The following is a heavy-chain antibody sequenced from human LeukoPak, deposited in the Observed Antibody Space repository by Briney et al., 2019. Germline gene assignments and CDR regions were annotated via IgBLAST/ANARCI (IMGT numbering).Heavy chain of an antibody. D-gene: IGHD3-10*01. CDR3: AKDLTYYGSMDV. V-gene: IGHV3-48*01. CDR2: ISSSSSAI. J-gene: IGHJ6*02. Sequence: GGSLRLSCAASGFTFSSYAMSWVRQAPGKGLEWVSYISSSSSAIYYADAVKGRFTISRDNSKNSLYLQMNSLRAEDTAVYYCAKDLTYYGSMDVWGQGTTVTVSS. CDR1: GFTFSSYA.